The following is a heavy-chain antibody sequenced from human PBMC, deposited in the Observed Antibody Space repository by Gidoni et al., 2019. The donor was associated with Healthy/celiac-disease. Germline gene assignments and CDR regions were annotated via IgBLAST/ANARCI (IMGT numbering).Heavy chain of an antibody. CDR2: IRSKANSYAT. Sequence: EVQLVESGGGLVQPGGSLKLSCAASGFTFSGSAMHWVRQASGKGLEWVGRIRSKANSYATAYAASVKGRFTISRDDSKNTAYLQMNSLKTEDTAVYYCTRRDGYNSGIDYWGQGTLVTVSS. J-gene: IGHJ4*02. V-gene: IGHV3-73*02. CDR1: GFTFSGSA. CDR3: TRRDGYNSGIDY. D-gene: IGHD5-12*01.